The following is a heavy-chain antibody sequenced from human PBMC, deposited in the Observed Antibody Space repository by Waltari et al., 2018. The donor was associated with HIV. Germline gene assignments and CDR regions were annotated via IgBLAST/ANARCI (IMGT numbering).Heavy chain of an antibody. V-gene: IGHV1-69*12. CDR1: GGTFSSYS. Sequence: QVQLVQSGAEVKKPGSSLTVSCKASGGTFSSYSISWGRQAPGQGLEWMGGIIPIFGTANYAQKVQGRVTITADESTSTAYMELSSLRSEDTAVYYCARGRGELEFDYWGQGTLVTVSS. D-gene: IGHD1-26*01. CDR2: IIPIFGTA. CDR3: ARGRGELEFDY. J-gene: IGHJ4*02.